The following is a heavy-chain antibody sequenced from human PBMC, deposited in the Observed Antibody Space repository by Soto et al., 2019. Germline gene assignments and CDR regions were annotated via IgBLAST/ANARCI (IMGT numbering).Heavy chain of an antibody. V-gene: IGHV1-69*13. CDR2: IIPIFGTA. CDR1: GGTFSSYA. Sequence: SVKVSCKASGGTFSSYAISWVRQAPGQGLEWMGGIIPIFGTANYAQKFQGRVTITADESTSTAYMELSSLRSEDTAVYYCARCGYSGYDLGDYYYGMDVWGQGTTVTVSS. D-gene: IGHD5-12*01. J-gene: IGHJ6*02. CDR3: ARCGYSGYDLGDYYYGMDV.